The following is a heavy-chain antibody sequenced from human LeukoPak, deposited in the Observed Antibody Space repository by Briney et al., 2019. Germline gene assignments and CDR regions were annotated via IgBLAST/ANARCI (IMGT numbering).Heavy chain of an antibody. CDR3: ARRWNDEVSYFDY. Sequence: PSETLSLTCTVSGGSISSGGYYWSWIRQPPGKGLEWIGYIYHSGSTYYNPSLKSRVTISVDRSKNQFSLKLSSVTAADTAVYYCARRWNDEVSYFDYWGQGTLVTVSS. V-gene: IGHV4-30-2*01. CDR2: IYHSGST. D-gene: IGHD1-1*01. J-gene: IGHJ4*02. CDR1: GGSISSGGYY.